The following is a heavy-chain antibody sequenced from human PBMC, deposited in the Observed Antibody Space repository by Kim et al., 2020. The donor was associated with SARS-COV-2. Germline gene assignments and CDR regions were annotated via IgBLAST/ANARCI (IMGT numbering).Heavy chain of an antibody. Sequence: SETLSLTCTVSGGSISSYYWSWIRQPAGKGLEWIGRIYTSGSTNYNPSLKSRVTMSVDTSKNQFSLKLSSVTAADTAVYYCAGSPRRLYSLLSTAGYYYYGMDVWGQGTTVTVSS. J-gene: IGHJ6*02. CDR3: AGSPRRLYSLLSTAGYYYYGMDV. CDR2: IYTSGST. CDR1: GGSISSYY. V-gene: IGHV4-4*07. D-gene: IGHD2-15*01.